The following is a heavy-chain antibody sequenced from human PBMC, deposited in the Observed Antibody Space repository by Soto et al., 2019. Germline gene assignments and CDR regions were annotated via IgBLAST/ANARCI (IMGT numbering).Heavy chain of an antibody. D-gene: IGHD3-10*01. Sequence: PGGSLRLSCAASGFTFSSYAMSWVRQAPGKGLEWVSGLSTSGDSTFYADSVQGRFTISRDNSKKMLFLQMNSLRADDTAVYYCAILPYLLRGVRFYYTMDVWGPGTSVIVS. CDR1: GFTFSSYA. CDR3: AILPYLLRGVRFYYTMDV. V-gene: IGHV3-23*01. CDR2: LSTSGDST. J-gene: IGHJ6*02.